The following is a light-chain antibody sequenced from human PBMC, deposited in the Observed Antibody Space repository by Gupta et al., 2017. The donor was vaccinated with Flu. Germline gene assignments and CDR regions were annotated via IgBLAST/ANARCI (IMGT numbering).Light chain of an antibody. J-gene: IGKJ1*01. CDR1: EIIKSY. V-gene: IGKV1-39*01. Sequence: DIQLTQSPSSLSASVGERVIITCRASEIIKSYLNWYQQKPGEAPKLVIYTASNLHSGVPSRFSGSGSGKIFTLTINELHHEDFATYYCQQRDDVPRTFGQGTRVDVK. CDR3: QQRDDVPRT. CDR2: TAS.